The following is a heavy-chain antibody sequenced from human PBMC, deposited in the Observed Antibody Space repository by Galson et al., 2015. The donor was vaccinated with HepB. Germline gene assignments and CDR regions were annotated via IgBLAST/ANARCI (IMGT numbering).Heavy chain of an antibody. CDR2: IWYDGSNK. CDR3: ARDSDYYDSSGPMLDY. D-gene: IGHD3-22*01. V-gene: IGHV3-33*01. Sequence: SLRLSCAASGFTFSSYGMHWVRQAPGKGLEWVAVIWYDGSNKYYADSVKGRFTISRDNSKNTLYLQMNSLRAEDTAVYYCARDSDYYDSSGPMLDYWGQGTLVTVSS. J-gene: IGHJ4*02. CDR1: GFTFSSYG.